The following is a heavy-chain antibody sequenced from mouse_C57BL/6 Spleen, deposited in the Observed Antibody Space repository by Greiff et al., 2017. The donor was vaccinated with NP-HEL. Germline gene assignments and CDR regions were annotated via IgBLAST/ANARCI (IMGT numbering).Heavy chain of an antibody. J-gene: IGHJ1*03. V-gene: IGHV1-26*01. CDR2: INPNNGGT. Sequence: EVQLQQSGPELVKPGASVKISCKASGYTFTDYYMNWVKQSHGKSLEWIGDINPNNGGTSYNQKFKGKATLTVDKSSSTAYMELRSLTSEDSAVYYCARRDIYYDYDYWYFDVWGTGTTVTVSS. CDR3: ARRDIYYDYDYWYFDV. D-gene: IGHD2-4*01. CDR1: GYTFTDYY.